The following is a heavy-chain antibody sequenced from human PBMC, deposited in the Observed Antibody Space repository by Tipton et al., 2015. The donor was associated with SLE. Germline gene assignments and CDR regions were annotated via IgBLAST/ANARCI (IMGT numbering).Heavy chain of an antibody. CDR2: IYYSGST. J-gene: IGHJ4*02. D-gene: IGHD2-2*01. CDR3: ARGDIVVVPAAYYFDY. CDR1: GGSISSHY. V-gene: IGHV4-59*08. Sequence: TLSLTCTVSGGSISSHYWSWIRQPPGKGLEWIGYIYYSGSTNYNPSLKSRVTISVDTSKNQFPLKLSSVTAADTAVYYCARGDIVVVPAAYYFDYWGQGTLVTVSS.